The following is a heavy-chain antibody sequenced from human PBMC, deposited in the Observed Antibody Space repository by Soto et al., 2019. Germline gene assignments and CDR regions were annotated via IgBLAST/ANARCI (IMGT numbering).Heavy chain of an antibody. D-gene: IGHD2-2*01. CDR1: GDYIHVGGYY. CDR2: IYYTGKT. Sequence: RSLTCSVSGDYIHVGGYYWTWIRQRPGKGLEWMGYIYYTGKTYYNPSLESRLTMSVDRSKNQFSLRLTSVAAADTAVYFCGRDLTSNANCIDPWGQGTLVTVSS. V-gene: IGHV4-30-4*01. CDR3: GRDLTSNANCIDP. J-gene: IGHJ5*02.